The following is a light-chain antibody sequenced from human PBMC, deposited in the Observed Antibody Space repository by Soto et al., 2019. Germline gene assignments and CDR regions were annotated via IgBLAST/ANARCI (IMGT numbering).Light chain of an antibody. CDR1: SSDVGGYNY. CDR3: SSYTSSSTLNVV. Sequence: QSALTQAASVSGSPGQSITIACTGTSSDVGGYNYVSWYQQHPGKAPKLKIYDVSNRPSGVSNRFSGSKSGNTASLTISGLQAEDEADYYCSSYTSSSTLNVVFGGGTKLTVL. V-gene: IGLV2-14*01. J-gene: IGLJ2*01. CDR2: DVS.